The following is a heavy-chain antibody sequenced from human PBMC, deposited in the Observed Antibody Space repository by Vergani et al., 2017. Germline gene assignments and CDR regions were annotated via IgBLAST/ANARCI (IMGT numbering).Heavy chain of an antibody. J-gene: IGHJ4*02. CDR2: VEDSGYF. CDR3: ARSIVSRNPPDCFDN. D-gene: IGHD1-14*01. V-gene: IGHV4-59*01. CDR1: GGSLSGYY. Sequence: QVQLQESGPGLVRPSETLSLTCTVSGGSLSGYYWNWIRQTPGEGLEWIGYVEDSGYFNYNPSLKTRVSMSSGTSNNQFSLMLSSVTVADTAVYYCARSIVSRNPPDCFDNWGQGTLVTVSS.